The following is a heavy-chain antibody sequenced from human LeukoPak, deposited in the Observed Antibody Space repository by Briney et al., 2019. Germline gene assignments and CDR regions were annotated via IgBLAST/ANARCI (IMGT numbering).Heavy chain of an antibody. J-gene: IGHJ4*02. D-gene: IGHD2/OR15-2a*01. CDR2: INSDGSST. Sequence: PGGSLRLSCAASGFTFSSYWMYWVRQAPGKGLVWVSRINSDGSSTTYADSVKGRFTISRDNAKNTVYLQMNGLRAEDTAVYYCTRAPTTTWDHDYWGQGTLVTVSS. CDR3: TRAPTTTWDHDY. V-gene: IGHV3-74*01. CDR1: GFTFSSYW.